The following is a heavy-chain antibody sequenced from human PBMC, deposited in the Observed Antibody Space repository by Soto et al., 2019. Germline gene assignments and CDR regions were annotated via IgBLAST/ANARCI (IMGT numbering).Heavy chain of an antibody. J-gene: IGHJ5*02. CDR3: ARRATFGSSNWFDP. CDR2: MNPGSGDT. CDR1: GDSFTNND. Sequence: ASVKVSCKASGDSFTNNDVSWVRQATGQGLEWMGWMNPGSGDTGYAQKFQGRVTMTRDISIATAYMELSSLRSDDTAIYYCARRATFGSSNWFDPWGQGTLVTLSS. V-gene: IGHV1-8*01. D-gene: IGHD3-16*01.